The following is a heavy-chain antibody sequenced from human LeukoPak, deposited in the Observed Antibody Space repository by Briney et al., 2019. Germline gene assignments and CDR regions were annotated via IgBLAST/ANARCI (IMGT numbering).Heavy chain of an antibody. D-gene: IGHD4-11*01. J-gene: IGHJ6*03. CDR3: ARVMMGATVTTFHYYCMDV. Sequence: GGSLRLSCAACGFTFSHYSIDWVRQAPGKGLERVASITSSSSHIYYADSVKGRFTISRDNAKNEVYLQMNSLRGEDTAIYYCARVMMGATVTTFHYYCMDVWGVGTTVTVSS. CDR1: GFTFSHYS. CDR2: ITSSSSHI. V-gene: IGHV3-21*01.